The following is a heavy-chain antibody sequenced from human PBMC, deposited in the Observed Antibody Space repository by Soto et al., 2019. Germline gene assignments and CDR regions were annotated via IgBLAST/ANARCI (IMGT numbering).Heavy chain of an antibody. J-gene: IGHJ6*02. CDR2: IIPLTETP. CDR3: AIATRQSSTCDV. V-gene: IGHV1-69*13. Sequence: SGKGSCKASGCTFSDYAISWVRQAPGHGLKWVGGIIPLTETPVYAQTVQGRLTITADEVTSAAYMELSSLRSDDTAVYFCAIATRQSSTCDVWC. D-gene: IGHD3-10*01. CDR1: GCTFSDYA.